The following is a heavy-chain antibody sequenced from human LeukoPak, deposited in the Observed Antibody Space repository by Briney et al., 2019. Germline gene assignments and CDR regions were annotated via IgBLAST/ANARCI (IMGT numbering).Heavy chain of an antibody. CDR1: GGSISNYY. CDR3: ARGGNYWPQWWFDP. V-gene: IGHV4-59*01. Sequence: SETLSLTCTVSGGSISNYYWHWIRQPPGKGLEWIGYIYYSGGTNYNPSLKSRVTISVDTSKNQFSLELNSVTPADTAVYYCARGGNYWPQWWFDPWGRGTLVSVSS. D-gene: IGHD1-26*01. CDR2: IYYSGGT. J-gene: IGHJ5*02.